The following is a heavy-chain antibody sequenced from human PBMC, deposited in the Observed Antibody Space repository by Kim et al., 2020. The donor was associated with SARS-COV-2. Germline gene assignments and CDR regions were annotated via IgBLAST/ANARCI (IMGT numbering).Heavy chain of an antibody. D-gene: IGHD4-4*01. J-gene: IGHJ5*02. CDR1: GFTFGSYA. V-gene: IGHV3-23*01. CDR2: ISSSGGTT. Sequence: GGSLRLSCAASGFTFGSYAMSWVRQAPGKGLEWVSSISSSGGTTFYVDSVKGRLTISRDNSNNTLYLQMNSLTVEDTAVYYCARVHTHYSANPSRWFDPWGQGVLITVSS. CDR3: ARVHTHYSANPSRWFDP.